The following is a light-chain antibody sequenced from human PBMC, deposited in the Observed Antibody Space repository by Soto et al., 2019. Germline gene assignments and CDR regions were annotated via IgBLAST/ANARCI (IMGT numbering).Light chain of an antibody. J-gene: IGLJ2*01. CDR2: DNN. Sequence: QSVLTQPPSVSAAPGQKVTISCSGSSSNIGNNYVSWYQQFPGTAPKLLMYDNNQRPSVIPARFYGSKSGTSATLGITGLQTGDEADYYCGTWDSSLSAVVFGRGTKLTVL. CDR3: GTWDSSLSAVV. V-gene: IGLV1-51*01. CDR1: SSNIGNNY.